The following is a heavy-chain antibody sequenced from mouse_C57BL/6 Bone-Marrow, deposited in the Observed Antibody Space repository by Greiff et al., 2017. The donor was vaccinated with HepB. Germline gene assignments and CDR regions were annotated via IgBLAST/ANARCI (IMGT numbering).Heavy chain of an antibody. D-gene: IGHD1-1*01. J-gene: IGHJ2*01. CDR1: GYTFTSYW. CDR3: ARSFITTVPHYFDY. CDR2: IHPNSGST. Sequence: QVQLQQPGAELVKPGASVKLSCKASGYTFTSYWMHWVKQRPGQGLEWIGMIHPNSGSTNYNEKCKSKATLTVDKSSSTAYMQLSSLTSEDSAVYYCARSFITTVPHYFDYWGQGTTLTVSS. V-gene: IGHV1-64*01.